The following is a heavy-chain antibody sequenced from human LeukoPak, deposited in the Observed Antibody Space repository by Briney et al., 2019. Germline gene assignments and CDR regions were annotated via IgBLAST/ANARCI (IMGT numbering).Heavy chain of an antibody. D-gene: IGHD6-13*01. J-gene: IGHJ6*03. CDR3: ARSRDSSSWSYYYYYMDV. Sequence: SETLSLTCTVSGGSISSYYWSWIRQPAGKGLEWIGRIYTSGSTNYNPSLKSRVTMSVDTSKNQFSLKLSSVTAADTAVYYCARSRDSSSWSYYYYYMDVWGKGTTVTVSS. V-gene: IGHV4-4*07. CDR1: GGSISSYY. CDR2: IYTSGST.